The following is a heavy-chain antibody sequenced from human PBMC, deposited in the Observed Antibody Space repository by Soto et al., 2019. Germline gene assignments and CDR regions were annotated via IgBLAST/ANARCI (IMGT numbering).Heavy chain of an antibody. CDR3: ASGILLWLRRINNGYSG. Sequence: QVQLVQSGAEVKKPESSVKVSCRAPGGTFSTHAISWVRQAPGQGLEWMGGIIPMFGTANYAQRFQDRVTITADESTNTVYMGLSSLRSEDTAVYFCASGILLWLRRINNGYSGWGQGTLVTVSS. D-gene: IGHD5-12*01. J-gene: IGHJ4*02. V-gene: IGHV1-69*12. CDR2: IIPMFGTA. CDR1: GGTFSTHA.